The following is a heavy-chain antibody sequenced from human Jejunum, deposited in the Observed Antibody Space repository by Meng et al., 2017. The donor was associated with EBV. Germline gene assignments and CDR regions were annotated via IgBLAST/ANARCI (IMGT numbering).Heavy chain of an antibody. D-gene: IGHD6-13*01. J-gene: IGHJ4*02. CDR2: ISAYNGDP. CDR3: ARPAGHQQQLDH. Sequence: QVHRVQSGARLERPGTSVMASCKASGYTLTNDDITWVRQAPGNGLEWRTWISAYNGDPNIAQNSQARVTRTRDTSTDTVTRKLRSRTSDDTAIFSGARPAGHQQQLDHWGQGTLVTVSS. CDR1: GYTLTNDD. V-gene: IGHV1-18*01.